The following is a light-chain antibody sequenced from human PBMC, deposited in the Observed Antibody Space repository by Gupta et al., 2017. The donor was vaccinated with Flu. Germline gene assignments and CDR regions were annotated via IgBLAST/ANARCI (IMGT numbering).Light chain of an antibody. Sequence: EIVLTQSPATLSLSPGERATLSCRASQSVSSYLGWYQQKPGQAPRLLIYDASNRATGIPARFSGSGSGTEFTLTISSLEPEDFAVYYCQQRSNWPGTFGRGTKVEIK. CDR3: QQRSNWPGT. CDR1: QSVSSY. V-gene: IGKV3-11*01. CDR2: DAS. J-gene: IGKJ4*01.